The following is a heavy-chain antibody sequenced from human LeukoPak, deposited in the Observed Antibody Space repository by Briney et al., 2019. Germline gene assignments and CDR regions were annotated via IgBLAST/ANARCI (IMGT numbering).Heavy chain of an antibody. CDR2: IYDSGTT. CDR1: GGSISSGASC. CDR3: AREGYCSSTSCPGTNWFDP. J-gene: IGHJ5*02. Sequence: SETLSLTCTVSGGSISSGASCWSWIRQPPGKGLEWIGYIYDSGTTYYNSSLKSRFTITVDTSKNQFSLKLSSWTAADTAVYYCAREGYCSSTSCPGTNWFDPWGQGTLVTASS. D-gene: IGHD2-2*01. V-gene: IGHV4-30-4*01.